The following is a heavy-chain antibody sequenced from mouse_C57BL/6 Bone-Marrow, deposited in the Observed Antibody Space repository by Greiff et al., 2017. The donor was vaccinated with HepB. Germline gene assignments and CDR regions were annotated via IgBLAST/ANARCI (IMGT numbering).Heavy chain of an antibody. CDR1: GYSITSGYD. CDR3: ARVGRNYYGSSPVV. Sequence: EVQLQQSGPGMVKPSQSLSLTCTVTGYSITSGYDWHWIRHFPGNKLEWMGYISYSGSTNYNPSLKSRISITHDTSKNHFFLKLNSVTTEDTATYYCARVGRNYYGSSPVVWGTGTTVTVSS. D-gene: IGHD1-1*01. CDR2: ISYSGST. J-gene: IGHJ1*03. V-gene: IGHV3-1*01.